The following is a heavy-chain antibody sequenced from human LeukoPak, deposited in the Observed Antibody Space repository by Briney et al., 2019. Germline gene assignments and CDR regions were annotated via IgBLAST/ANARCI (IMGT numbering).Heavy chain of an antibody. D-gene: IGHD5-12*01. J-gene: IGHJ4*02. V-gene: IGHV1-8*01. CDR3: APPLRNKPP. CDR1: GYTFISDD. CDR2: MNLNSGIT. Sequence: ASVKVSCKASGYTFISDDINWVRQATGQGLEWVGYMNLNSGITGYAQKFQGRGTMTWNTAISTAYTELSSLTSEDTAVYYCAPPLRNKPPWGQGTLVSVSS.